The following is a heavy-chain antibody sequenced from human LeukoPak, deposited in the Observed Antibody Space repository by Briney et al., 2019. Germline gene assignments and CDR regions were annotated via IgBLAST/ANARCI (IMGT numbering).Heavy chain of an antibody. CDR1: GYTFTSYG. V-gene: IGHV1-18*01. J-gene: IGHJ4*02. CDR2: ISAYNGNT. CDR3: ARDHDRGVIDY. D-gene: IGHD3-10*01. Sequence: GASVKVSCKASGYTFTSYGISWVRQAPGQGLEWVGWISAYNGNTNYAQKLQGRVTMTTDTSTSTAYMELRSLRSDGTAVYYCARDHDRGVIDYWGQGTLVTVSS.